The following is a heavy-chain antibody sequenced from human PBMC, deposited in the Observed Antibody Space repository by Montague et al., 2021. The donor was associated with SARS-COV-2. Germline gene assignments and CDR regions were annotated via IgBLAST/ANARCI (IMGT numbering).Heavy chain of an antibody. CDR2: IYFGGGT. CDR3: VSDVGKGFPGYETEGGFDY. J-gene: IGHJ4*02. D-gene: IGHD5-12*01. CDR1: GGSISSSNYF. Sequence: SETLSLTCTVSGGSISSSNYFWGWIRQPPGKGLEWIGSIYFGGGTYYNPSLKSRVTISVDTSKNQFSLKLTSVTAADTAVYWCVSDVGKGFPGYETEGGFDYWGQGTLVSVSS. V-gene: IGHV4-39*07.